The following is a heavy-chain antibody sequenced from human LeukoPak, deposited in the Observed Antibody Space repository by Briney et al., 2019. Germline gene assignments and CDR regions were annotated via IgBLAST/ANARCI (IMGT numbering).Heavy chain of an antibody. Sequence: GGSLRLSCAASGLTFSNSGMHWVRQAPGKGLEWVAIIWDDGGSEYYADSVKGRFTISRDNSKNTLYLQMHSLRAEDTAVYYCARDLEGVGATQGFDYWGQGTLVTVSS. CDR1: GLTFSNSG. D-gene: IGHD1-26*01. V-gene: IGHV3-33*01. CDR2: IWDDGGSE. J-gene: IGHJ4*02. CDR3: ARDLEGVGATQGFDY.